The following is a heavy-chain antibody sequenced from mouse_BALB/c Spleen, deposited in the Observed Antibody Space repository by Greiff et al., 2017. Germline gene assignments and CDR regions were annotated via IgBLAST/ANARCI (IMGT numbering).Heavy chain of an antibody. CDR2: ISYDGSN. CDR3: ARGAGGDFDY. CDR1: GYSITSGYY. J-gene: IGHJ2*01. V-gene: IGHV3-6*02. Sequence: EVQLQESGPGLVKPSQSLSLTCSVTGYSITSGYYWNWIRQFPGNKLEWMGYISYDGSNNYNPSLKNRISITRDTSKNQFFLKLNSVTTEDTATYYCARGAGGDFDYWGQGTTLTVSS.